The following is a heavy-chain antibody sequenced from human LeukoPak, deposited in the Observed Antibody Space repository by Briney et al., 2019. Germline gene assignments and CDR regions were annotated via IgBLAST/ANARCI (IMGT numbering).Heavy chain of an antibody. D-gene: IGHD3-22*01. V-gene: IGHV3-74*01. CDR3: ARGNYHAFDI. J-gene: IGHJ3*02. CDR1: GFTSSSYW. CDR2: INNDGSST. Sequence: RGSLRLSCAASGFTSSSYWMRWVRQAPEKRLVWVSRINNDGSSTSYADSVKGRFTISRDNAKNTLYLQMNSLRAEDTAVYYCARGNYHAFDIWGQGTMVTVSS.